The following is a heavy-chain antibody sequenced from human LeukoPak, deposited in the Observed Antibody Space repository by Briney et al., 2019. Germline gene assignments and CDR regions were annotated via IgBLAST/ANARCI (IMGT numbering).Heavy chain of an antibody. D-gene: IGHD5-18*01. CDR1: GGSISSSSYY. CDR3: ARRRGFGYTYDY. J-gene: IGHJ4*02. Sequence: SETLSLTCAVSGGSISSSSYYWGWIRQPPGKGLEWIGSIYYSGSTYYNPSLKSRVTISVDTSKNQFSLKLNSVTAADTAVYFCARRRGFGYTYDYWGQGTLVTVSS. CDR2: IYYSGST. V-gene: IGHV4-39*01.